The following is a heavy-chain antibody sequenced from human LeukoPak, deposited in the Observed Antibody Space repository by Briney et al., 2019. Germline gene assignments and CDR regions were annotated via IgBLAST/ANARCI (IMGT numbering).Heavy chain of an antibody. D-gene: IGHD3-10*01. V-gene: IGHV4-39*01. Sequence: SETLSLTCTVSGGSISSSSYYWGWIRQPPGKGLEWIGSIYYSGSTYYDPSLKSRVTISVDTSKNQFSLKLSSVTAADTAVYYCARMDGSGSYYNGLVDYWGQGTLVTVSS. CDR2: IYYSGST. CDR1: GGSISSSSYY. CDR3: ARMDGSGSYYNGLVDY. J-gene: IGHJ4*02.